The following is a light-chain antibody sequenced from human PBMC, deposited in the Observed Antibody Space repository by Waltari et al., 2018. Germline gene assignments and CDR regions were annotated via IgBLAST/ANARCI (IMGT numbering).Light chain of an antibody. CDR1: SSNIGAGYD. J-gene: IGLJ3*02. CDR2: GNT. CDR3: QSYDSSLSAWV. Sequence: QSVLTQPPSVSGAPGQRVTISYTGSSSNIGAGYDIHWYHQLPGAAPKLLIYGNTNRPSGVPDRFSGSKSGTSASLAITGLQAEDEGDYYCQSYDSSLSAWVFGGGTKLTVL. V-gene: IGLV1-40*01.